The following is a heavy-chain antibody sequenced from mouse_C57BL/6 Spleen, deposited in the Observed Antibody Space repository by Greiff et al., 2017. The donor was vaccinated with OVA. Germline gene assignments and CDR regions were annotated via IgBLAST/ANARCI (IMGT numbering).Heavy chain of an antibody. J-gene: IGHJ3*01. CDR3: ARAITTVEAY. CDR2: ISDGGSYT. Sequence: EVKLMESGGGLVKPGGSLKLSCAASGFTFSSYAMSWVRQTPEKRLEWVATISDGGSYTYYPDNVKGRFTISRDNAKNNLYLQMSHLKSEDTAMYYCARAITTVEAYWGQGTLVTVSA. V-gene: IGHV5-4*03. D-gene: IGHD1-1*01. CDR1: GFTFSSYA.